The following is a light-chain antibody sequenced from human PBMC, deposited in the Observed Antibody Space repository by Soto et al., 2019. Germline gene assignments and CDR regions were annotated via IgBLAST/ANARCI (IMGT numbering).Light chain of an antibody. CDR1: SSDVGSYKL. V-gene: IGLV2-23*01. CDR2: EGT. J-gene: IGLJ2*01. CDR3: SSYASHGKVV. Sequence: QSVLTQPASVSESPGQSITISCTGTSSDVGSYKLVSWYQQHPGKAPKLMIYEGTKRPSGVSNRFSGSKSGNTASLTVSGLQAEDEADYYCSSYASHGKVVFGGGTKVTVL.